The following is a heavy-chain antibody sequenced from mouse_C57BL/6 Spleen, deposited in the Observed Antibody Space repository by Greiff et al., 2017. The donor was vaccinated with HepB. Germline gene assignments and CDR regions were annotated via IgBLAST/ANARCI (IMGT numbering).Heavy chain of an antibody. J-gene: IGHJ4*01. CDR1: GFSLTSYG. Sequence: VKLVESGPGLVQPSQSLSITCTVSGFSLTSYGVHWVRQSPGKGLEWLGVIWSGGSTDYNAAFISRLSISKDNSKSQVFFKMNSLQADDTAIYYCARKGDYDRDYAMDYWGQGTSVTVSS. V-gene: IGHV2-2*01. CDR3: ARKGDYDRDYAMDY. CDR2: IWSGGST. D-gene: IGHD2-4*01.